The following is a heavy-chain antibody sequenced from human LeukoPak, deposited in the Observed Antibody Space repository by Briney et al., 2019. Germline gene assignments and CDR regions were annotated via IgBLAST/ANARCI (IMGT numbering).Heavy chain of an antibody. CDR1: GYTFTRYG. CDR3: ARRSVVVSAAGDDAFDL. J-gene: IGHJ3*01. V-gene: IGHV1-18*01. D-gene: IGHD2-15*01. CDR2: LNTYNGNT. Sequence: ASVKVSCKASGYTFTRYGISWVRQAPGQGLEWMGWLNTYNGNTNYVQNLQGRFTMTTDTSTRTAYMEPRSLRYDDTAVYYCARRSVVVSAAGDDAFDLWGQGTMVTVSS.